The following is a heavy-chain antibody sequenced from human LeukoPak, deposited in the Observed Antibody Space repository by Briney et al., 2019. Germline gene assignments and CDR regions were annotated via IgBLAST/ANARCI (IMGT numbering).Heavy chain of an antibody. V-gene: IGHV3-48*03. CDR2: ISSSGSTI. Sequence: PGGSLRLSCAASGFTFSSYEMNWARQAPGKGLEWVSYISSSGSTIYYADSVKGRFTISRDNAKNSLYLQMNSLRAEDTAVYYCAKVFRWRGGDCSSTSCYEDYWGQGTLVTVSS. CDR1: GFTFSSYE. J-gene: IGHJ4*02. CDR3: AKVFRWRGGDCSSTSCYEDY. D-gene: IGHD2-2*01.